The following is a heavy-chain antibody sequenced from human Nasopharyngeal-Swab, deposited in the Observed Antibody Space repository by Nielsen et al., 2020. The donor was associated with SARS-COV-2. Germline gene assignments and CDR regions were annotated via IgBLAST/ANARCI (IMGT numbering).Heavy chain of an antibody. V-gene: IGHV3-53*01. Sequence: GESLKISCAVSGLTVSSTYMSWVRQAPGKGLEWVSVTEIGGTTHYADSVKGRFSISRDNAKNSLYLQMNSLRAEDTAVYYCASGARLRFLEWVPFDYWGQGTLVTVSS. J-gene: IGHJ4*02. CDR1: GLTVSSTY. CDR2: TEIGGTT. CDR3: ASGARLRFLEWVPFDY. D-gene: IGHD3-3*01.